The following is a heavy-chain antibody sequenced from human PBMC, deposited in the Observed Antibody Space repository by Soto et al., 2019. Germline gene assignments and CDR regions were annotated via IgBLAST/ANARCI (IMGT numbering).Heavy chain of an antibody. CDR3: ARESTTTNYYYYGMDV. CDR2: VYTTGYA. CDR1: NGSINRYY. D-gene: IGHD4-17*01. J-gene: IGHJ6*02. Sequence: SETLSLTCTVSNGSINRYYWSWIRQPAGKGLEWIGLVYTTGYANYNPSLKNRVTMSVDTSKNQFSLKLSSLTAADTAVYYCARESTTTNYYYYGMDVWGQGTTVTVSS. V-gene: IGHV4-4*07.